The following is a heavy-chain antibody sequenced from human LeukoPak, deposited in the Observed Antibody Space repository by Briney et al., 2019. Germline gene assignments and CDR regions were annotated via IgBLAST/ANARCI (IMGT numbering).Heavy chain of an antibody. V-gene: IGHV3-15*01. D-gene: IGHD3-10*01. Sequence: PGGSLRLPCAASGFTFSNAWMSWVRQGPGKGLEWGGRIKSKTDGGTTDYAAPVKGRFTISRDDSKNTLYLQMNSLKTEDTAVYYCTTQRSRITMVRGVIRSDHWGQGTLVTVSS. J-gene: IGHJ4*02. CDR1: GFTFSNAW. CDR3: TTQRSRITMVRGVIRSDH. CDR2: IKSKTDGGTT.